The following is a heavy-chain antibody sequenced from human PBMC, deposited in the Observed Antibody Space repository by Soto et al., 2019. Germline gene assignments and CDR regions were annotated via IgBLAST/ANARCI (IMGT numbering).Heavy chain of an antibody. CDR3: ARARATIAAAAIFDC. CDR1: GGSISTSNW. D-gene: IGHD6-13*01. CDR2: VYRTGST. V-gene: IGHV4-4*03. J-gene: IGHJ4*02. Sequence: QVQLQESGPGLVKPPGTLSLTCAVSGGSISTSNWWSWVRQPPGKGLEWIGEVYRTGSTNYNPSLESRLTISVDKSKNQFSLKLTSVTAADTAVYYCARARATIAAAAIFDCWGQGTLVTVSS.